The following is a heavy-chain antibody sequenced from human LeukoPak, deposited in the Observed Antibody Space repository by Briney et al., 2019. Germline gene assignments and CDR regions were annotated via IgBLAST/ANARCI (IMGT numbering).Heavy chain of an antibody. D-gene: IGHD6-13*01. CDR3: ARERRQQQLDKPIDY. Sequence: ASVKVSCKASGYTFTGYYMHWVRQAPGQGLEWMGIINPSGGSTSYAQKFQGRVTMTRDMSTSTVYMELSSLRSEDTAVYYCARERRQQQLDKPIDYWGQGTLVTVSS. CDR2: INPSGGST. CDR1: GYTFTGYY. V-gene: IGHV1-46*01. J-gene: IGHJ4*02.